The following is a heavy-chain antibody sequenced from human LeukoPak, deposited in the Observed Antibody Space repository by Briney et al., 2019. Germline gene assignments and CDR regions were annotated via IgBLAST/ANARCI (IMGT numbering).Heavy chain of an antibody. Sequence: PGGSLRLSCAASGFTFSSYAMHWVRQAPGKGLEWVAVISYDGSNKYYADSVKGRFTISRDNSKNTLYLQMNSLRAEDTAVYYCARGVGYYDSSGYYVDAFGIWGQGTMVTVSS. CDR1: GFTFSSYA. D-gene: IGHD3-22*01. CDR3: ARGVGYYDSSGYYVDAFGI. V-gene: IGHV3-30-3*01. J-gene: IGHJ3*02. CDR2: ISYDGSNK.